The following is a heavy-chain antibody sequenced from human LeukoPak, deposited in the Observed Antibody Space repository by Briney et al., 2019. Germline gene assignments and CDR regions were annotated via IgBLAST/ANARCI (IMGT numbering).Heavy chain of an antibody. CDR1: GYTFTGYY. CDR3: ARARGRYCSGGSCYILTGNDAFDI. Sequence: ASVKVSCKASGYTFTGYYMHWVRQALGQGLEWMGWIKPNSGGTNYAQKFQGRVTMTRDTSISTAYMELSRLRSDDTAVYYCARARGRYCSGGSCYILTGNDAFDIWGQGTMVTVSS. J-gene: IGHJ3*02. D-gene: IGHD2-15*01. V-gene: IGHV1-2*02. CDR2: IKPNSGGT.